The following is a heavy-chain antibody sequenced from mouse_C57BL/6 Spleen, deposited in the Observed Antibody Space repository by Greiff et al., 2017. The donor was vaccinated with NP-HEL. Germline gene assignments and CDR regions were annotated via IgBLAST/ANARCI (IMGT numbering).Heavy chain of an antibody. CDR3: AREITTVVEDYFDY. V-gene: IGHV5-4*01. CDR1: GFTFSSYA. Sequence: EVQGVESGGGLVKPGGSLKLSCAASGFTFSSYAMSWVRQTPEKRLEWVATISDGGSYTYYPDNVKGRFTISRDNAKNNLYLQMSHLKSEDTAMYYCAREITTVVEDYFDYWGQGTTLTVSS. J-gene: IGHJ2*01. D-gene: IGHD1-1*01. CDR2: ISDGGSYT.